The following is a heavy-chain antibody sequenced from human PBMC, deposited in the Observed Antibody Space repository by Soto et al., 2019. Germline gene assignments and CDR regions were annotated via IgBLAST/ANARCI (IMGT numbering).Heavy chain of an antibody. CDR2: IYYSGST. CDR3: AILGRSLRYFDWFDYYSGMDV. V-gene: IGHV4-30-4*01. Sequence: SETLSLTCTVSGGSISSGYYYWSWIRQPPGKGLEWIGYIYYSGSTYYNPSLKSRVTISVDTSKNQFSLKLSSVTAADTAVYYCAILGRSLRYFDWFDYYSGMDVWGQGTTVTVYS. CDR1: GGSISSGYYY. D-gene: IGHD3-9*01. J-gene: IGHJ6*02.